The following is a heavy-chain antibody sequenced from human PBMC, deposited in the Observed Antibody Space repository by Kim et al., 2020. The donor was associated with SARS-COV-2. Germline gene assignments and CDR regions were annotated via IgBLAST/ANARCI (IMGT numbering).Heavy chain of an antibody. V-gene: IGHV1-69*13. D-gene: IGHD4-17*01. CDR1: GGTFSSYA. Sequence: SVKVSCKASGGTFSSYAISWVRQAPGQGLEWMGGIIPIFGTANYAQKFQGRVTITADESTSTAYMELSSLRSEDTAVYYCARGRYDYGGTTPFDWGQGTLVTVSS. CDR2: IIPIFGTA. J-gene: IGHJ4*02. CDR3: ARGRYDYGGTTPFD.